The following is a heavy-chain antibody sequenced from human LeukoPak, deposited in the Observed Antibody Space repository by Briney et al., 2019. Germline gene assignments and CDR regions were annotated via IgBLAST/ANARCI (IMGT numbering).Heavy chain of an antibody. CDR1: GFTFSDFH. Sequence: GGSLRLSCAASGFTFSDFHMSWIRQAPGKGLEWVSYISTSGSTIHYADPVKGRFTISRDNAKNSLHLQMNSLRAEDTAVYYCARDGKGLTNYFDYWGQGTLVTVSS. CDR3: ARDGKGLTNYFDY. D-gene: IGHD1-1*01. V-gene: IGHV3-11*01. J-gene: IGHJ4*02. CDR2: ISTSGSTI.